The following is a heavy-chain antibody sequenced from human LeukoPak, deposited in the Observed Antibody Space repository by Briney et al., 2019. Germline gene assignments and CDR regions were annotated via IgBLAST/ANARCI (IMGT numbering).Heavy chain of an antibody. J-gene: IGHJ4*02. CDR3: AKEGNDYGANSIDY. CDR2: MFFTGDT. D-gene: IGHD4-23*01. CDR1: GGSISSYY. Sequence: SETLSPTSTVAGGSISSYYWSWIRQPPGKGLEWIGWMFFTGDTNYNPSLKSRVTISVDHSKNQFSLKLTSVTAADTAVYYCAKEGNDYGANSIDYWGQGTLVTVSS. V-gene: IGHV4-59*01.